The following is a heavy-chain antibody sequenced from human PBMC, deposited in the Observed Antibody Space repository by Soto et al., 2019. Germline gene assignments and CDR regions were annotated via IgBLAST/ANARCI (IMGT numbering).Heavy chain of an antibody. CDR3: ARQRGYCSSSSCYEGSSFDY. D-gene: IGHD2-2*01. J-gene: IGHJ4*02. CDR2: IYPGDSDT. Sequence: EVQLVQSGAEVKKPGESLKISCKGSGYSFTSYWIGWVRQMPGKGLEWMGIIYPGDSDTRYSPSFQGQVTISADKSISTAYLQWSSLKASDTAMYYCARQRGYCSSSSCYEGSSFDYWGQGTLVTLSS. V-gene: IGHV5-51*01. CDR1: GYSFTSYW.